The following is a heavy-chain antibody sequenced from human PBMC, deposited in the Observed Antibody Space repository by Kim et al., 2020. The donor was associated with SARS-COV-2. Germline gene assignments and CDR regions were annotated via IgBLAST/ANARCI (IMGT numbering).Heavy chain of an antibody. CDR2: VHSGGTT. V-gene: IGHV4-39*01. D-gene: IGHD3-16*01. Sequence: LETLSLTCTVSGDSVSSTAYFWVWIRQPPGKGLEWIGSVHSGGTTSYNPSLRSRLTISMDTSKNQFSLNLMSVTAADTAVYYCATRILASRGGWGQGTLVTVSS. CDR3: ATRILASRGG. CDR1: GDSVSSTAYF. J-gene: IGHJ4*02.